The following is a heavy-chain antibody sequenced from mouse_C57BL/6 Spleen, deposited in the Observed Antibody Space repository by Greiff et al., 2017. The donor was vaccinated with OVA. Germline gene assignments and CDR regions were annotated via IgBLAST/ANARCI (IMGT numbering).Heavy chain of an antibody. D-gene: IGHD1-1*01. Sequence: VKVVESGAELVRPGTSVKVSCKASGYAFTNYLIEWVKQRPGQGLEWIGVINPGSGGTNYNEKFKGKATLTADKSSSTAYMQLSSLTSEDSAVYFCARSLFAMDYWGQGTSVTVSS. V-gene: IGHV1-54*01. CDR3: ARSLFAMDY. CDR2: INPGSGGT. J-gene: IGHJ4*01. CDR1: GYAFTNYL.